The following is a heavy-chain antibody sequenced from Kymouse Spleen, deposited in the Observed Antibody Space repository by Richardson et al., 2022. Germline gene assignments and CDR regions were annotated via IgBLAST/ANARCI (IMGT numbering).Heavy chain of an antibody. CDR2: IGTAGDT. D-gene: IGHD6-13*01. Sequence: EVQLVESGGGLVQPGGSLRLSCAASGFTFSSYDMHWVRQATGKGLEWVSAIGTAGDTYYPGSVKGRFTISRENAKNSLYLQMNSLRAGDTAVYYCARGAAAGNWFDPWGQGTLVTVSS. CDR1: GFTFSSYD. V-gene: IGHV3-13*01. J-gene: IGHJ5*02. CDR3: ARGAAAGNWFDP.